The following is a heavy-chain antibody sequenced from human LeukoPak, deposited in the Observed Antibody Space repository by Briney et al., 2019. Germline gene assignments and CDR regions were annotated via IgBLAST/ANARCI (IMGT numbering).Heavy chain of an antibody. V-gene: IGHV3-7*03. CDR3: ARVRYMAYSMVTGYYDP. CDR1: GFTFRLYW. D-gene: IGHD3-9*01. CDR2: IKQDGREK. Sequence: GGPLRLSCGASGFTFRLYWELWVRQARGKGGEWVANIKQDGREKNYVGSVRGRFSIPRDNAKSSLYLQMNSLRAWNTVVYYCARVRYMAYSMVTGYYDPWGQGTLVTVSS. J-gene: IGHJ5*02.